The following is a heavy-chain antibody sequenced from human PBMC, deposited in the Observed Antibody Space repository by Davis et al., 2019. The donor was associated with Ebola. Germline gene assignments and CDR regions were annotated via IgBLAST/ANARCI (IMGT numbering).Heavy chain of an antibody. D-gene: IGHD6-19*01. Sequence: GGSLRLSFEASGSTFSNYGMHWVRQAPGKGLEWVAVISYDGSNKYYADSVKGRFTISRDNSKNTLYLQMNSLRAEDTAVYYCAKDMRAVAGLDYWGQGTLVTVSS. J-gene: IGHJ4*02. CDR1: GSTFSNYG. V-gene: IGHV3-30*18. CDR2: ISYDGSNK. CDR3: AKDMRAVAGLDY.